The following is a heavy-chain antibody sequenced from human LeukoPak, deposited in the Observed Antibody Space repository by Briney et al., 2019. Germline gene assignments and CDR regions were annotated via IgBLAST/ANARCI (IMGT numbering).Heavy chain of an antibody. D-gene: IGHD6-13*01. Sequence: GGSLRLSCATSGFTFSRYWMQWVRQAPGKGLECVSLISGDGGSTYYADSVKGRFTISRDNSKNSLYLQMNSLRTEDTALYYCAKDIGSWAYGMDVWGQGTTVTVSS. V-gene: IGHV3-43*02. CDR3: AKDIGSWAYGMDV. J-gene: IGHJ6*02. CDR1: GFTFSRYW. CDR2: ISGDGGST.